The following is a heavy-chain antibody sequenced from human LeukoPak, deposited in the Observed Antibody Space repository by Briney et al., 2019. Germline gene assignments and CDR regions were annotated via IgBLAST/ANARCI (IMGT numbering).Heavy chain of an antibody. CDR2: IIPIFGTA. CDR1: GGTFSSYA. V-gene: IGHV1-69*13. J-gene: IGHJ4*02. D-gene: IGHD3-16*02. CDR3: ARGGGSYPFDY. Sequence: ASVKVSCKASGGTFSSYAISWVRQAPGQGLEWMGGIIPIFGTANYAQKFQGRVTITADESTSTAYMELRSLRSDDTAVYYCARGGGSYPFDYWGQGTLVTVSS.